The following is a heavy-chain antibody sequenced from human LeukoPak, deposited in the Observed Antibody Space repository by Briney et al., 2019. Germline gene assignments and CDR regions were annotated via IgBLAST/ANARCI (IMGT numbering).Heavy chain of an antibody. J-gene: IGHJ3*02. CDR1: GGSISSYY. CDR3: ARGHDPMDAFDI. CDR2: IYYSGST. V-gene: IGHV4-59*01. Sequence: PSETLSLTCTVSGGSISSYYWSWIRQPPGKGLEWIGYIYYSGSTNYNPSLKSRVTISVDTSKNQFSLKLSSVTAADTAVYYCARGHDPMDAFDIWGQGTMVTVSS.